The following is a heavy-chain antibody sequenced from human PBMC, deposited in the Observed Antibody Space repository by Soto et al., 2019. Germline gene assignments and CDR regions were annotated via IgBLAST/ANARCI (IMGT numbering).Heavy chain of an antibody. CDR3: ARAFTSVMYYYDSSAPPGGIDV. D-gene: IGHD3-22*01. CDR1: GFTFSDYY. V-gene: IGHV3-11*06. Sequence: QVQLVESGGGLVKPGGSLRLSCAASGFTFSDYYMSWIRQPPGKGLEWVSYISSGSDYINYADSVKGRFTISRDNAKNSLYLQMNSLRAEDTAVYYCARAFTSVMYYYDSSAPPGGIDVWGQGTTVTVSS. CDR2: ISSGSDYI. J-gene: IGHJ6*02.